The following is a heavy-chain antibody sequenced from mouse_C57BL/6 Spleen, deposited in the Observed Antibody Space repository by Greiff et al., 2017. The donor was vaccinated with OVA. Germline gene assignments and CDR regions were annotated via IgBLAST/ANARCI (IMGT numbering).Heavy chain of an antibody. CDR3: ASYYDYDEGYYFDY. J-gene: IGHJ2*01. CDR2: INPNNGGT. V-gene: IGHV1-26*01. Sequence: EVQLQQSGPELVKPGASVKISCTASGYTFTDYYMNWVKQSHGKSLEWIGDINPNNGGTSYNQKFKGKATLTVDKSSSTAYMERRSLTTEDSAVYYCASYYDYDEGYYFDYWGQGTTLTVSS. D-gene: IGHD2-4*01. CDR1: GYTFTDYY.